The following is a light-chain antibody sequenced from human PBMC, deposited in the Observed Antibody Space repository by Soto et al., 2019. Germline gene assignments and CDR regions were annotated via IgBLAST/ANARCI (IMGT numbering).Light chain of an antibody. CDR2: GNS. CDR1: SPNIGAGYD. J-gene: IGLJ3*02. CDR3: QSYDSSLSKV. Sequence: QSVLTQHPSVSGAPGQRVTISCTGRSPNIGAGYDVHWYQQLPGTAPKLLIYGNSNRPSGVPDRFSGSKSGTSASLAITGLQAEDEADYYCQSYDSSLSKVFGGGTKLTVL. V-gene: IGLV1-40*01.